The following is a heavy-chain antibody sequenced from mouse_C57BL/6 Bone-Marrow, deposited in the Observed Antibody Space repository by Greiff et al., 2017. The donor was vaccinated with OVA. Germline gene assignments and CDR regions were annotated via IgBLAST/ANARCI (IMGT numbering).Heavy chain of an antibody. Sequence: EVHLVESGGDLVKPGGSLKLSCAASGFTFSSYGMSWVRQTPDKRLEWVATISSGGSYTYYPDSVKGRFTISRDNAKNTLYLQMSSLKSEDTAMYYCARHEVYYYGSSPFDYWGQGTTLTVSS. CDR1: GFTFSSYG. V-gene: IGHV5-6*01. CDR3: ARHEVYYYGSSPFDY. D-gene: IGHD1-1*01. CDR2: ISSGGSYT. J-gene: IGHJ2*01.